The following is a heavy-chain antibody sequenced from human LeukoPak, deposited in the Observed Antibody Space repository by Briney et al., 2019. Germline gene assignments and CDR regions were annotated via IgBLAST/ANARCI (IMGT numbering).Heavy chain of an antibody. CDR3: ARSSLGTITAGPFDY. J-gene: IGHJ4*02. Sequence: ASVKVSCKASGYTFSSYGIAWVRQAPGQGLEWMGWISGYNGNTNYAQKLQGRVSMTTDTSTTTAYMELRSLTSDDAALYYCARSSLGTITAGPFDYWGQGTLVTVSS. CDR2: ISGYNGNT. CDR1: GYTFSSYG. V-gene: IGHV1-18*01. D-gene: IGHD5-12*01.